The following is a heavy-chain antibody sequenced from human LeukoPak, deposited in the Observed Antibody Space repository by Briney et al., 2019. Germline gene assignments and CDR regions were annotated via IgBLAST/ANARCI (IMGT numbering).Heavy chain of an antibody. CDR2: IYYTGST. J-gene: IGHJ4*02. CDR1: GGSISSLY. D-gene: IGHD6-6*01. Sequence: SETLPLTCSVSGGSISSLYWSWIRQPPGKGLEWIGYIYYTGSTNYNPSLKSRVTMFVDMSKNQFSLRLSSVTAADTAVYYCARHRAYSSSSPFDYWGQGTLVTVSS. CDR3: ARHRAYSSSSPFDY. V-gene: IGHV4-59*08.